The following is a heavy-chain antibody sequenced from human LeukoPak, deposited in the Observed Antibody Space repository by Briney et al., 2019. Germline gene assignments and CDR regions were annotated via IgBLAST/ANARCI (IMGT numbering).Heavy chain of an antibody. D-gene: IGHD4-17*01. Sequence: GGSLRLSCAASGFTFGSYSMNWVRQAPGKGLEWVSSISSSSSYIYYADSVKGRFTISRDNARNCLYLQMNSLRVEDTALYYCARARTTVTTFRYFDLWGRGTLVSVSS. J-gene: IGHJ2*01. CDR1: GFTFGSYS. V-gene: IGHV3-21*04. CDR2: ISSSSSYI. CDR3: ARARTTVTTFRYFDL.